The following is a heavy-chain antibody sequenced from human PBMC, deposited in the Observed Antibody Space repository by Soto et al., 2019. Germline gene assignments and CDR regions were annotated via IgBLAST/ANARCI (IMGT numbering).Heavy chain of an antibody. Sequence: SETLSLTCAVYGGSFSGYYWSWIRQPPGKGLEWIGEINHSGSTNYNPSLKSRVTISVDTSKNQFSLKLSSVTAADTAVYYCARTPVIFVVVIPRGDWFDPWGQGTLVTVSS. CDR3: ARTPVIFVVVIPRGDWFDP. CDR2: INHSGST. CDR1: GGSFSGYY. D-gene: IGHD3-3*01. V-gene: IGHV4-34*01. J-gene: IGHJ5*02.